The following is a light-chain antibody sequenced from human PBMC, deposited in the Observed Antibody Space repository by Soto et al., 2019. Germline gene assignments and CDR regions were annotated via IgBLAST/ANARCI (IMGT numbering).Light chain of an antibody. CDR2: DAS. J-gene: IGKJ4*01. CDR1: QSVSSY. V-gene: IGKV3-11*01. Sequence: EIVLTQSPATVSLSPGERATLSCRASQSVSSYLAWYQQKAGQAPRLLIYDASNRATGIPARFSGSGSGTDFILTISSLEPEDFAVYYCQQRGSWPVTFGGGTKVEIK. CDR3: QQRGSWPVT.